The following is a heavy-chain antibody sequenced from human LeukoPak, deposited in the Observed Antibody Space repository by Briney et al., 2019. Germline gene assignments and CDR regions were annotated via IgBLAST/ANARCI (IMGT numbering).Heavy chain of an antibody. CDR2: IYYSGST. Sequence: SETLFLTCTVSGGSISSGDYYWSWIRQPPGKGMEWIGYIYYSGSTCYNPSLKSRVTISVDTSKNQFSLKLSSVTAADTAVYYCARDVTTGADYWGQGTLVTVSS. CDR3: ARDVTTGADY. J-gene: IGHJ4*02. CDR1: GGSISSGDYY. V-gene: IGHV4-30-4*01. D-gene: IGHD1-14*01.